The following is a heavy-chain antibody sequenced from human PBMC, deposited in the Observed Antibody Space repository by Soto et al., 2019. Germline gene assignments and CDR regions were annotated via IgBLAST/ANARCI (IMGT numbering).Heavy chain of an antibody. J-gene: IGHJ5*02. CDR1: GGTFSSYT. D-gene: IGHD4-17*01. Sequence: QVQLVQSGAEVKKPGSSVKVSCKASGGTFSSYTISWVRQAPGQGLEWMGRIIPILGIANYAQKFQGRVTITADKSTSTAYMELSSLISEDTAVYYCARDRAYDYGDSEGFDPWGQGTLVTVSS. CDR2: IIPILGIA. V-gene: IGHV1-69*08. CDR3: ARDRAYDYGDSEGFDP.